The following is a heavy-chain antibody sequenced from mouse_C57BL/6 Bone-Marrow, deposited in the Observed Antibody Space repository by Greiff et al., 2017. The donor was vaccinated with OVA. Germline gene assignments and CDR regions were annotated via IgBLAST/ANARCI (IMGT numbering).Heavy chain of an antibody. CDR2: INPGSGGT. D-gene: IGHD1-1*01. J-gene: IGHJ2*01. Sequence: QVQLKESGAELVRPGTSVKVSCKASGYAFTNYLIEWVKQRPGQGLEWIGVINPGSGGTNYNEKFKGKATLTADKSSSTAYMQLSSLTSEDSAVYFCARRDYGSSYYWGQGTTLTVSS. CDR3: ARRDYGSSYY. CDR1: GYAFTNYL. V-gene: IGHV1-54*01.